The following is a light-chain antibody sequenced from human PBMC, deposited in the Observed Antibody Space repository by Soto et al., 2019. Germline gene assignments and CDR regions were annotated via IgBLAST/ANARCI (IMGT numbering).Light chain of an antibody. Sequence: QSALTQPPSVSGSPGRSVTISCTGTSSDFGSYNRVSWYQRPPGTGPKLMIYEVSNRPSGVPDRFSGSKSGNTASLTISGLQAEDEAEYYCISYTSSSTYVFGAGTKVTVL. J-gene: IGLJ1*01. CDR1: SSDFGSYNR. V-gene: IGLV2-18*02. CDR2: EVS. CDR3: ISYTSSSTYV.